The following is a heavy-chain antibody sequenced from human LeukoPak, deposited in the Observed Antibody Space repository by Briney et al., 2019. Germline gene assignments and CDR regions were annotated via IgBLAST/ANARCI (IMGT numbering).Heavy chain of an antibody. D-gene: IGHD2-8*01. Sequence: GGSLRLSCAASGFTFSNYAMTWVHQAPGKGLEWVSGISGSGGSTYYADSVKGRFIISRDNSKNTLYLHMNSLTAEDTAIYYCAKTRCTDDTCYYRVWYFDYWGQGTLVTVSS. V-gene: IGHV3-23*01. CDR3: AKTRCTDDTCYYRVWYFDY. J-gene: IGHJ4*02. CDR2: ISGSGGST. CDR1: GFTFSNYA.